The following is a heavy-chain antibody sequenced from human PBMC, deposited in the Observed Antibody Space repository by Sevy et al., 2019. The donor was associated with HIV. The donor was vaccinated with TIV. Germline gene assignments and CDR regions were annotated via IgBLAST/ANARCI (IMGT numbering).Heavy chain of an antibody. D-gene: IGHD5-12*01. Sequence: SETLSLTCTVSGGSISSSTYYWGWIRQPPGKGLEWTGSIYYSGSTYYNPSLKSRVTISVDTSKNQFSLKLSSVTAADTAVYYCARLGEDSGYDFNYYYYGMDVWGQGTTVTVSS. CDR3: ARLGEDSGYDFNYYYYGMDV. V-gene: IGHV4-39*01. CDR2: IYYSGST. CDR1: GGSISSSTYY. J-gene: IGHJ6*02.